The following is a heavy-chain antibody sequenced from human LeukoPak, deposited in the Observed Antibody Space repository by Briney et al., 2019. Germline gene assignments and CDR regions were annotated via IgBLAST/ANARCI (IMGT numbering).Heavy chain of an antibody. V-gene: IGHV3-23*01. D-gene: IGHD6-13*01. CDR1: GFTFSSYA. Sequence: PGGSLRLSCAASGFTFSSYAMSWVRQAPGKGLEWVSAIRGSGGSTYYADSVKGRFTIPRDNSKNTLYLQVNSLRAEDTAVYYCAKDLREQQLLLNFDYWGQGTLVTVSS. CDR2: IRGSGGST. CDR3: AKDLREQQLLLNFDY. J-gene: IGHJ4*02.